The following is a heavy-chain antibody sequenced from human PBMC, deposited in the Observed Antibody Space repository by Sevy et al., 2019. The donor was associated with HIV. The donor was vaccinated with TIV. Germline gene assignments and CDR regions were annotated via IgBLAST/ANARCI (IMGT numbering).Heavy chain of an antibody. D-gene: IGHD3-22*01. CDR2: ISGPGIST. CDR1: GFTFNTHA. V-gene: IGHV3-23*01. Sequence: GGSLRRSCAASGFTFNTHAMSWVRQAPGKGLEWVSLISGPGISTYYADSVKGRFTISRDNSKNTLYLQMNNLRDDDTAVYYCAKALNPALESMIEVVLRTLKGLDVWGQGTTVTVSS. J-gene: IGHJ3*01. CDR3: AKALNPALESMIEVVLRTLKGLDV.